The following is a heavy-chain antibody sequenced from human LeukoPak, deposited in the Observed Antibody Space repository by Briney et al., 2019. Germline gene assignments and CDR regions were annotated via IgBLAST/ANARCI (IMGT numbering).Heavy chain of an antibody. CDR3: ARETSLAGFASGLGFNY. J-gene: IGHJ4*02. CDR2: IYGSGNT. CDR1: GASFSSWY. Sequence: SETLSLTCTVSGASFSSWYWSWIRQPPGKGLEWIGYIYGSGNTNYNPSLKSRVTMSIDTSKNQFSLMLTSVTAADTATYYCARETSLAGFASGLGFNYWDQGILVTVSS. D-gene: IGHD6-19*01. V-gene: IGHV4-59*01.